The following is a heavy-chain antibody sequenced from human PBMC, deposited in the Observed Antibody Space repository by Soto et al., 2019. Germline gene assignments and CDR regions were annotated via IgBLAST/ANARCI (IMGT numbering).Heavy chain of an antibody. D-gene: IGHD3-3*01. CDR1: GGTFSSYA. V-gene: IGHV1-69*13. CDR2: TIPFFGTA. CDR3: AREASGTICGVGQRGNNYGMDV. Sequence: SVKVSGKASGGTFSSYAISWVRQAPGQGLEWMGGTIPFFGTANYAQKFQGRVTITADESTSTAYMELSSLRSEDTAVYSCAREASGTICGVGQRGNNYGMDVGGQGSTVSV. J-gene: IGHJ6*01.